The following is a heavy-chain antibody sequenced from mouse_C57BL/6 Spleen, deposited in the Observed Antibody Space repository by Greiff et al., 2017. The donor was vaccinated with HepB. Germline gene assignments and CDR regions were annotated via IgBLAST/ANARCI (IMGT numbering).Heavy chain of an antibody. CDR3: ARTYGKALLDY. CDR2: IHPNSGST. Sequence: QVQLQQPGAELVKPGASVKLSCKASGYTFTSYWMHWVKQRPGQGLEWIGMIHPNSGSTNYNEKFKSKATLTVDKSSSTAYMQLSSLTSEDSAVYYCARTYGKALLDYWGQGTTLTVSS. CDR1: GYTFTSYW. V-gene: IGHV1-64*01. J-gene: IGHJ2*01. D-gene: IGHD2-1*01.